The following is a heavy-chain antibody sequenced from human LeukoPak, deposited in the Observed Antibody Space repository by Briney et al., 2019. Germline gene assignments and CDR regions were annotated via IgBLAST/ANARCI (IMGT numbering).Heavy chain of an antibody. CDR1: GYTFTSYD. CDR2: INPNSGDT. Sequence: ASVKVSCKASGYTFTSYDINWVRQAPGQGLEWVGWINPNSGDTKYAQKFQGRVTMTRDTSISTAYMELSNLRSDDTAVYYFATGGVPFDYWGQGTLVTVSS. J-gene: IGHJ4*02. V-gene: IGHV1-2*02. D-gene: IGHD3-16*01. CDR3: ATGGVPFDY.